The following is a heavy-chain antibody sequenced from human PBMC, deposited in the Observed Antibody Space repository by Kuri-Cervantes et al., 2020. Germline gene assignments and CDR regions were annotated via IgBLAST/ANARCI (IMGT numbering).Heavy chain of an antibody. CDR1: GGSISTGGW. V-gene: IGHV4-4*02. CDR2: IFQSGST. Sequence: SETLSLTCAVSGGSISTGGWWGWVRQPPGKGLEWIGEIFQSGSTNYHPSLKSRVTISMDTSRNQFSLRLTSVTTADTSMYYCAKADANGDFDYWGQGTLVTVSS. CDR3: AKADANGDFDY. J-gene: IGHJ4*02. D-gene: IGHD4-17*01.